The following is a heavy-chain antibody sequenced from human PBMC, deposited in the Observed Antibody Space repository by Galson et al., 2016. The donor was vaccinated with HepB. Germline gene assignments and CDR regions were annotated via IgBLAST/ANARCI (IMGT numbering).Heavy chain of an antibody. CDR1: GYIFADYS. V-gene: IGHV3-11*06. Sequence: LRLSCAVSGYIFADYSLTWIRQAPGRGLEWVSYISSNSSHTNYADSVKGRFTVSRDNAKNSLFLQMNSLRAEDTAVYFCARAVRGVDDAFDIWGQGTMVTVSS. J-gene: IGHJ3*02. CDR3: ARAVRGVDDAFDI. D-gene: IGHD3-10*01. CDR2: ISSNSSHT.